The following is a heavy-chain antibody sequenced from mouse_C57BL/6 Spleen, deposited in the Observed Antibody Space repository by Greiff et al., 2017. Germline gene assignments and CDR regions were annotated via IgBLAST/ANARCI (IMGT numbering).Heavy chain of an antibody. D-gene: IGHD1-1*01. J-gene: IGHJ1*03. CDR2: IYPGDGDT. CDR3: ARGYVSSYGWYFDV. V-gene: IGHV1-80*01. CDR1: GYAFSSYW. Sequence: QVQLQQSGAELVKPGASVKLSCKASGYAFSSYWMNWVKQRPGKGLEWIGQIYPGDGDTNYNGKFKGKATLTADKSSSTAYMQLSSLTSEDSAVYFCARGYVSSYGWYFDVWGTGTTVTVSS.